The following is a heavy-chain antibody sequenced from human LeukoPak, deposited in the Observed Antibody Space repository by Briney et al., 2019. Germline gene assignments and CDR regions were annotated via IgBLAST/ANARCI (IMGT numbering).Heavy chain of an antibody. V-gene: IGHV3-48*03. D-gene: IGHD4-11*01. J-gene: IGHJ3*02. CDR2: ISRSDNTM. Sequence: GGSLRLSCAASGFTFSSYETNWVRQAPGKGLEWVAYISRSDNTMYYADSVKGRFTISRGNAKNSLFLQMNSLGAEDTAVYYCAREKDYTRDAFDIWGQGTMVTVSS. CDR1: GFTFSSYE. CDR3: AREKDYTRDAFDI.